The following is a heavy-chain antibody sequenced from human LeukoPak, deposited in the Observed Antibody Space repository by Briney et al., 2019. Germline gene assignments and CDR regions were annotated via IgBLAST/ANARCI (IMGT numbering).Heavy chain of an antibody. V-gene: IGHV3-23*01. CDR3: AKGSYYDSSGSFYFDY. J-gene: IGHJ4*02. CDR2: VSSNGAKT. D-gene: IGHD3-22*01. CDR1: GFTFSSYA. Sequence: GGSLRLSCAASGFTFSSYAITWVRQAPGKGLEWVSAVSSNGAKTYYADSVKGRFTISRDNYKNMVFLQMNSLRAEDTAAYYCAKGSYYDSSGSFYFDYWGQGTLVTVSS.